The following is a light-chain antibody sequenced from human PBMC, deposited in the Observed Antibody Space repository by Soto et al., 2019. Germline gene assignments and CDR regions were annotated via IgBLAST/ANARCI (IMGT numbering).Light chain of an antibody. J-gene: IGKJ1*01. CDR1: QSLVYIDGNTY. V-gene: IGKV2-30*01. Sequence: DVVMTQSPLSLPVTLGQPASISCRSSQSLVYIDGNTYLHWFQQRPGQTPRRLIYRVSNRDSGVPDRFSGSGSCTDFTLKITRVEADDVGVYYCMQGTHWPLTFGQGTKVEIK. CDR2: RVS. CDR3: MQGTHWPLT.